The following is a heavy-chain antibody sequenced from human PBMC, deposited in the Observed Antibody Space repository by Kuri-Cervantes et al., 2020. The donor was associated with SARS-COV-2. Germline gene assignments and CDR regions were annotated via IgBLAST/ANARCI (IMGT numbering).Heavy chain of an antibody. CDR1: GFTFSSYW. CDR2: IKQDGSEK. Sequence: GESLKISCAASGFTFSSYWMSWVRQAPGKGLEWVAKIKQDGSEKYYVDSVNDRFTISRDNAKNSLYLQMNSLRAEDTAVYYCAKIAHVVVISGAFDLWGQGTMVTVSS. V-gene: IGHV3-7*03. D-gene: IGHD2-21*01. J-gene: IGHJ3*01. CDR3: AKIAHVVVISGAFDL.